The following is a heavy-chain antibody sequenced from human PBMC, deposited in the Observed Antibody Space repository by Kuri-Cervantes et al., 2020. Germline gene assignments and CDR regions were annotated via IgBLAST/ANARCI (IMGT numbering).Heavy chain of an antibody. J-gene: IGHJ6*02. V-gene: IGHV3-23*01. CDR3: ARVSVARYCSGGSCYLRYSYYYYGMDV. CDR2: ISGSGGST. CDR1: GFTFSSYA. Sequence: GESLKISCAASGFTFSSYAMSWVRQAPGKGLEWVSAISGSGGSTYYADSVKGRFTISRDNAKNSLYLQMNSLRAEDTAVYYCARVSVARYCSGGSCYLRYSYYYYGMDVWGQGTTVTVSS. D-gene: IGHD2-15*01.